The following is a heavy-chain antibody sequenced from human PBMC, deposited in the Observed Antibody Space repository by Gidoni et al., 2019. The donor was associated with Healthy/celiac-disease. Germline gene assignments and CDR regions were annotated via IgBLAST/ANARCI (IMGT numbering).Heavy chain of an antibody. Sequence: QLQLQESGPGLVKPSETLSLTCTVSGGSISSSSYYWGWIRQPPGKGLEWIGSIYYSGSTYYNPSLKSRVTISVDTSKNQFSLKLSSVTAADTAVYYCARLPAAMGYYYYMDVWGKGTTVTVSS. CDR3: ARLPAAMGYYYYMDV. CDR1: GGSISSSSYY. CDR2: IYYSGST. D-gene: IGHD2-2*01. V-gene: IGHV4-39*01. J-gene: IGHJ6*03.